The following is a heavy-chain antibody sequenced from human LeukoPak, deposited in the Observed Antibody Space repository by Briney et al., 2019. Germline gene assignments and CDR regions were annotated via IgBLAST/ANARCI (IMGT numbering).Heavy chain of an antibody. CDR2: ISAYNGNT. J-gene: IGHJ4*02. Sequence: GASVKVSCKASGYTFTGYYMHWVRQAPGQGLEWMGWISAYNGNTNYAQKLQGRVTMTTDTSTSTAYMELRSLRSDDTAVYYCARVYGDYGDYWGQGTLVTVSS. CDR3: ARVYGDYGDY. CDR1: GYTFTGYY. D-gene: IGHD4-17*01. V-gene: IGHV1-18*04.